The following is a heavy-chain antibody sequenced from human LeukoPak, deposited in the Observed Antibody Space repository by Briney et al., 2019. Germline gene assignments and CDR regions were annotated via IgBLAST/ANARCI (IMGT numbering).Heavy chain of an antibody. CDR3: ARHQTGTTDY. J-gene: IGHJ4*02. D-gene: IGHD1-7*01. CDR1: GGSFSSSSYY. V-gene: IGHV4-39*01. CDR2: IYYSGST. Sequence: SETLSLTCTVSGGSFSSSSYYWGWLRQPPGKGLEWIGSIYYSGSTYYNPSLKSRVTISVDTSKNQFSLKLSSVTAADTAVYYCARHQTGTTDYWGQGTLVTVSS.